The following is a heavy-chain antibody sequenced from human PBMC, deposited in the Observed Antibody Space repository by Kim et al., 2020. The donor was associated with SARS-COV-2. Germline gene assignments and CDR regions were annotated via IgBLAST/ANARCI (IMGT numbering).Heavy chain of an antibody. V-gene: IGHV3-23*01. D-gene: IGHD3-10*01. CDR3: AKVVYGSGGFDI. J-gene: IGHJ3*02. Sequence: YYADSVKGRFTISRDNSKNTLYLQMNSLRAEDTAVYYCAKVVYGSGGFDIWGQGTMVTVSS.